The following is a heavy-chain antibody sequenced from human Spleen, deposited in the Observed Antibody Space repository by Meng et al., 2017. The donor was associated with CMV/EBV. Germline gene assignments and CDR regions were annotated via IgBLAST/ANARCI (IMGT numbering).Heavy chain of an antibody. D-gene: IGHD2-2*02. J-gene: IGHJ6*02. CDR3: ARMDIVVVPAAIRGIHYYGMDV. CDR2: TYYRSKWYN. V-gene: IGHV6-1*01. Sequence: SCAISGDSVSSNSAAWNWIRQSPSRVLEWLGRTYYRSKWYNDYAVSVKSRITINPDTSKNQFSLQLNSVTPEDTAVYYCARMDIVVVPAAIRGIHYYGMDVWGQGTTVTVSS. CDR1: GDSVSSNSAA.